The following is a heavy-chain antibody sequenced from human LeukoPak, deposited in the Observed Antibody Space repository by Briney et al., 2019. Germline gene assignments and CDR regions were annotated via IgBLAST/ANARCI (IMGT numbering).Heavy chain of an antibody. J-gene: IGHJ5*01. Sequence: PSETLSLTCTVSGGSISSRTYYWAWIRQPPGKGLEWIGNIYFTGTTYYNPSLKSRVTISVDTSKNQLSLNLSSVTAADTAVYYCARGALVYCSGGSWYPGSFDSWGQGTLVTVCS. CDR2: IYFTGTT. V-gene: IGHV4-39*07. D-gene: IGHD2-15*01. CDR1: GGSISSRTYY. CDR3: ARGALVYCSGGSWYPGSFDS.